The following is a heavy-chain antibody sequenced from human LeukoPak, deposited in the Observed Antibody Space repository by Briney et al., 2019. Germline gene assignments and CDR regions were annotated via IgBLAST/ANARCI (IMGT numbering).Heavy chain of an antibody. J-gene: IGHJ4*02. CDR2: ISWNSRSI. D-gene: IGHD1-26*01. CDR1: GFTFNDYA. Sequence: PGRSLRLSCATSGFTFNDYAMYWVRQAPGKGLEWVSGISWNSRSIAYADSVKGRFTISRDNAKNSLYLQMNSLRAEDTAVYYCARSWERTPFDYWGQGTLVTVSS. V-gene: IGHV3-9*01. CDR3: ARSWERTPFDY.